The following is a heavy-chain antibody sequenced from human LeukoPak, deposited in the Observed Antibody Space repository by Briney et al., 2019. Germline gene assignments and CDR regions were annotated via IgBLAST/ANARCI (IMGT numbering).Heavy chain of an antibody. Sequence: PGGSLRLSCVASGFSFSSYSMKWVRQAPGRGLEWVSAISGSGGSTYYADSVKGRFTISRDNSKNTLYLQMNSLRAEDTAVYYCAKDTRLGKFFDYWGQGTLVTVSS. CDR2: ISGSGGST. CDR3: AKDTRLGKFFDY. D-gene: IGHD3-10*01. CDR1: GFSFSSYS. J-gene: IGHJ4*02. V-gene: IGHV3-23*01.